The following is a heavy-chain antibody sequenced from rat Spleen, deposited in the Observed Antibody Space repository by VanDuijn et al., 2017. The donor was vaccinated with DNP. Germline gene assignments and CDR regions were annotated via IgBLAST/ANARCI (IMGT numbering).Heavy chain of an antibody. J-gene: IGHJ2*01. Sequence: QVQLKESGPGLVQPSQTLSLTCTVSGFSLTTYGVNWVRQPPGRGLEWIAAISGDGGASYNSTLKPRLSISRDTSKSQVFLKMNSLQSEDTATYYCARETMREVITTSSDYWGQGVMVTVSS. V-gene: IGHV2S12*01. CDR3: ARETMREVITTSSDY. CDR2: ISGDGGA. CDR1: GFSLTTYG. D-gene: IGHD1-12*02.